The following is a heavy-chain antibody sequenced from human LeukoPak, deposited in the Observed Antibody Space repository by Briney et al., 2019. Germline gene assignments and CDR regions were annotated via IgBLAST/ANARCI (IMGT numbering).Heavy chain of an antibody. V-gene: IGHV1-46*01. CDR2: INPSGGST. J-gene: IGHJ4*02. CDR3: ARDYYDSSGYYPQALDY. D-gene: IGHD3-22*01. Sequence: GASVRVSCKASGYTFTSYYMHWVRQAPGQGLEWMGIINPSGGSTSYAQKFQGRVTMTRDMSTSTVYMELSSLRSEDTAVYYCARDYYDSSGYYPQALDYWGQGTLVTVSS. CDR1: GYTFTSYY.